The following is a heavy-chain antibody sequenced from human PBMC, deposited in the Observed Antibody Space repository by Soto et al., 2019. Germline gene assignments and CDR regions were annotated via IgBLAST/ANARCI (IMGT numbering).Heavy chain of an antibody. J-gene: IGHJ4*02. Sequence: ASVKVSCKASGYTFTGYYMHWVRQAPGQGLEWMGWINPNSGGTNYAQKFQGRVTMTRDTSISTAYMELSRLRSDDTAVYYCARRRKLLWFGELIPDDYWGQGTLVTVSS. CDR3: ARRRKLLWFGELIPDDY. CDR2: INPNSGGT. CDR1: GYTFTGYY. V-gene: IGHV1-2*02. D-gene: IGHD3-10*01.